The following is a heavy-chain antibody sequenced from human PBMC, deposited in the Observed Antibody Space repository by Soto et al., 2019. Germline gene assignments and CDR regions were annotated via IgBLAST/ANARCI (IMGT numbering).Heavy chain of an antibody. Sequence: SETLSLTCTVSGGSISSYYWSWIRQPPGKGLEWIGYIYYSGSTNYNPSLKSRVTISVDTSKNQFSLKLSSVTAADTAVYYCARVAVAGTRFDYWGQGTLVTSPQ. D-gene: IGHD6-19*01. J-gene: IGHJ4*02. CDR2: IYYSGST. CDR3: ARVAVAGTRFDY. CDR1: GGSISSYY. V-gene: IGHV4-59*01.